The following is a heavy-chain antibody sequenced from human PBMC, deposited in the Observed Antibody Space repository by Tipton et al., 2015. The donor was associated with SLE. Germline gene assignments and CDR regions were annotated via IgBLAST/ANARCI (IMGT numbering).Heavy chain of an antibody. CDR2: IYTSGST. CDR1: GGPISSHY. V-gene: IGHV4-4*07. D-gene: IGHD6-13*01. Sequence: TLSLTCTVSGGPISSHYWSWIRQPPGKGLEWIGRIYTSGSTNYNPSLKSRVTMSVDTSKNQFSLKLSSVTAADTAVYYCARDTIAAADYWGQGTLVTVSS. J-gene: IGHJ4*02. CDR3: ARDTIAAADY.